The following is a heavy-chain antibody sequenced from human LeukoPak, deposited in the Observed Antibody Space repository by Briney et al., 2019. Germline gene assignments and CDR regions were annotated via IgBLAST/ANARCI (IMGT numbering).Heavy chain of an antibody. CDR1: GGSISSSSYY. D-gene: IGHD3-22*01. V-gene: IGHV4-39*07. J-gene: IGHJ5*02. CDR2: IYYSGST. CDR3: ARGADYYDSSGYSAFWFDP. Sequence: SETLSLTCTVSGGSISSSSYYWGWIRQPPGKGLEWIGSIYYSGSTYYNPSLKSRVTISVDTSKNQFSLKLSSVTAADTAVYYCARGADYYDSSGYSAFWFDPWGQGTLVTVSS.